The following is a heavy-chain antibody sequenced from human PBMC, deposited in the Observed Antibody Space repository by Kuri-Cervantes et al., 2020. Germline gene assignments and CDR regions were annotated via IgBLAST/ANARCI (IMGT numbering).Heavy chain of an antibody. Sequence: GRSLRLSCAASGFTFSAYYMSWIRQAPGKGLEWVSYISSSGSTIYYADSVKGRFTISRDKAKNSLYLQMNSLRAEDTALYYCAKGPGGKLDAFDIWGQGTMVTVSS. CDR2: ISSSGSTI. D-gene: IGHD1-14*01. CDR3: AKGPGGKLDAFDI. V-gene: IGHV3-11*01. J-gene: IGHJ3*02. CDR1: GFTFSAYY.